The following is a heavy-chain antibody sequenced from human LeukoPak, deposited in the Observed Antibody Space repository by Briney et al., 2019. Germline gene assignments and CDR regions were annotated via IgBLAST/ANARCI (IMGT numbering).Heavy chain of an antibody. CDR3: ARCSGNGYDYSWLDP. CDR2: IYSSGAT. Sequence: SETLSLTCTVSGGSLSTYYWSWIRQPAGKGLEWLGRIYSSGATNYNPSLKSRVTMSVDTSKNQFSLKLSYVTAADTAVYYCARCSGNGYDYSWLDPWGQGTLVTVSS. CDR1: GGSLSTYY. V-gene: IGHV4-4*07. D-gene: IGHD5-12*01. J-gene: IGHJ5*02.